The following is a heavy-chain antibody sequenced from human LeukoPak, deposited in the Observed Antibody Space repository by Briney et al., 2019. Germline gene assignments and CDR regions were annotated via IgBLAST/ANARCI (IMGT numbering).Heavy chain of an antibody. Sequence: GASVKVSCKASVYTFTSYGISWVRQAPGQGLEWMGWISPYSGNTNYAQKLQGRVTMTTDTSTSTAYMQLRSLRSDDTAVYYCARDGTWGRYYYDSTGYDYYFDYWGQGTLVTVSS. CDR1: VYTFTSYG. CDR2: ISPYSGNT. CDR3: ARDGTWGRYYYDSTGYDYYFDY. D-gene: IGHD3-22*01. V-gene: IGHV1-18*01. J-gene: IGHJ4*02.